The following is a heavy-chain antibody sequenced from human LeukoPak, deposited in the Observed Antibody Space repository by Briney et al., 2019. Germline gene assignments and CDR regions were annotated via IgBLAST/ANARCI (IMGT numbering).Heavy chain of an antibody. CDR3: ARHALRRDGYNPRGWFDP. V-gene: IGHV5-51*01. CDR2: IYPGDSDT. D-gene: IGHD5-24*01. J-gene: IGHJ5*02. CDR1: GYSFTSYW. Sequence: GESLKISCKGSGYSFTSYWIGWVRQMPGKGLEWMGIIYPGDSDTRYSPSFQGQVTISADKSISTAYLQWSSLKASDTAMYYCARHALRRDGYNPRGWFDPWGQGTLVTVSS.